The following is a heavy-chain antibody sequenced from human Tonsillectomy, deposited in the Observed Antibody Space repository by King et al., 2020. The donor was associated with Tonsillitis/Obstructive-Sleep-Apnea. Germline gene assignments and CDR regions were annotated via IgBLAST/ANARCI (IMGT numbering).Heavy chain of an antibody. V-gene: IGHV4-34*01. J-gene: IGHJ6*03. D-gene: IGHD2-2*01. CDR1: GGSFSGYY. CDR2: INHSGST. CDR3: ARGEVVVVPAARYYYYYMDV. Sequence: VQLQQWGAGLLKPSETLSLTCAVYGGSFSGYYWSWIRQPPGKGLEWIGEINHSGSTNYNPSLKSRVTISVDTSKNQFSLKLSSVTAAETAVYYCARGEVVVVPAARYYYYYMDVWGKGTTVTVSS.